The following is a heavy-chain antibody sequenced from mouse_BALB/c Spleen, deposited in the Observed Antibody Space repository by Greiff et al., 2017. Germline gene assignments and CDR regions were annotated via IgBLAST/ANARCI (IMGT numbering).Heavy chain of an antibody. CDR2: ISSGGSYT. CDR1: GFTFSSYA. J-gene: IGHJ3*01. D-gene: IGHD1-1*01. CDR3: ARDWYGSSSWFAY. Sequence: EVNLVESGGGLVKPGGSLKLSCAASGFTFSSYAMSWVRQSPEKRLEWVAEISSGGSYTYYPDTVTGRFTISRDNAKNTLYLEMSSLRSEDTAMYYCARDWYGSSSWFAYWGQGTLVTVSA. V-gene: IGHV5-9-4*01.